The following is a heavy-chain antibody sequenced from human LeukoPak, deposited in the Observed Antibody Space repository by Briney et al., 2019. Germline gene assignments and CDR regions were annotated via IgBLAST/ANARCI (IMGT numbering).Heavy chain of an antibody. D-gene: IGHD3-16*01. CDR2: INSGGST. Sequence: PGGSLRLSCAASGLTVSSSYMSWVRQAPGKGLEWVSGINSGGSTSYTDSVKGRFTISRDNSKNTLYLQMNSLRAEDTAVYYCARTWGYRFDPWGQGTLVTVSS. CDR3: ARTWGYRFDP. J-gene: IGHJ5*02. V-gene: IGHV3-53*01. CDR1: GLTVSSSY.